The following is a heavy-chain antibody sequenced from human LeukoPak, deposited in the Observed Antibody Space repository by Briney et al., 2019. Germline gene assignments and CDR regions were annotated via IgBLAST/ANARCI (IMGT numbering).Heavy chain of an antibody. CDR2: INTAGST. CDR1: GLTFSNVW. Sequence: PGGSLRLSCEVSGLTFSNVWMHWVRQTPGQGLVWVCRINTAGSTVYADPVKGRFTISRDNAKNMVYLQMNSLRTEDTAVYYCASFRDTDNWCRGTMVTVSS. CDR3: ASFRDTDN. J-gene: IGHJ3*01. D-gene: IGHD2-21*01. V-gene: IGHV3-74*01.